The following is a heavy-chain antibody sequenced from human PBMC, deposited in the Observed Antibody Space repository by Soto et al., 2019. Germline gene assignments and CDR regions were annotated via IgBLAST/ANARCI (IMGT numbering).Heavy chain of an antibody. J-gene: IGHJ4*02. V-gene: IGHV3-33*01. CDR2: IWYDGSNK. Sequence: GGSLRLSCAASGFTFSSYGVHWVRQAPGKGLEWVAVIWYDGSNKYYADSVKGRFTISRDNSKNTLYLQMNSLRAEDTAVYYCAREAEPQYYYGSGSYYNRGVYGYWGQGTLVTVSS. D-gene: IGHD3-10*01. CDR1: GFTFSSYG. CDR3: AREAEPQYYYGSGSYYNRGVYGY.